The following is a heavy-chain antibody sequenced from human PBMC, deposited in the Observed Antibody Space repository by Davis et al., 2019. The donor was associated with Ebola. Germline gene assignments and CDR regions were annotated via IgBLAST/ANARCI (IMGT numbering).Heavy chain of an antibody. Sequence: MPSETLSLTCTVSGGSISGYYWSWIRQPPGKGLEWIGYIYYSGSTDYNPSLKSRVTISIDTSNNQFSLRLNSVTAADTAVYYCARDEEGTTMWVYWGQGTLVTVSS. CDR1: GGSISGYY. CDR2: IYYSGST. V-gene: IGHV4-59*01. D-gene: IGHD1-7*01. J-gene: IGHJ4*02. CDR3: ARDEEGTTMWVY.